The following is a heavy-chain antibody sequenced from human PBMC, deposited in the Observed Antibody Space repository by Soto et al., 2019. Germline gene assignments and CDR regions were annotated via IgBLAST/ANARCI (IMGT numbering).Heavy chain of an antibody. J-gene: IGHJ4*02. Sequence: SVKVSCKSSGYTFSSYGVSWVRQAPGQALEWMGWITPFNGNTKCAQKFQDRVTFTGDTSLNTAYMELSSLRSDDTAMFYCASGRYDASGYFDYWSQGTLVTVSS. D-gene: IGHD3-22*01. CDR2: ITPFNGNT. CDR3: ASGRYDASGYFDY. V-gene: IGHV1-45*02. CDR1: GYTFSSYG.